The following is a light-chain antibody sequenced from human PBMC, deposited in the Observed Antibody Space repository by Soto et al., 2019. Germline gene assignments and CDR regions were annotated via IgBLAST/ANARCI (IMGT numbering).Light chain of an antibody. CDR2: AAS. CDR3: QQLNSYPIT. V-gene: IGKV1-9*01. Sequence: DIQLTQSPSFLSASVGDRVTITCRASQGLSSDLAWYQQKPGKAPKLLIYAASTLQSGVPSRFSGSGSGKKFTLTISSLQPEDFATYYCQQLNSYPITFGQGTRLEIK. CDR1: QGLSSD. J-gene: IGKJ5*01.